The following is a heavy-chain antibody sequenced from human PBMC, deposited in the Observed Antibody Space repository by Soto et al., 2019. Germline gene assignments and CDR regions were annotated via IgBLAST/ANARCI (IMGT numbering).Heavy chain of an antibody. CDR3: EKGSIVGTSRDYFDY. J-gene: IGHJ4*02. D-gene: IGHD1-26*01. Sequence: PGGSLRLSCVGSGFIFSNNGMHWVRQTPGKGLEWVAVLSYDGNNKYYADSVKGRLTISRDNSKNTLYLQMSSLSAEDTAVYCCEKGSIVGTSRDYFDYWGQGTLVTVSS. V-gene: IGHV3-30*18. CDR2: LSYDGNNK. CDR1: GFIFSNNG.